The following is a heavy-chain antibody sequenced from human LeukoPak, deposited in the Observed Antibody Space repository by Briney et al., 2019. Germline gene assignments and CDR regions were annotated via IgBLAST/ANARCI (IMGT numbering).Heavy chain of an antibody. CDR3: AGSRRRGYCSSTSCHAVDY. J-gene: IGHJ4*02. CDR2: ISGSGGST. CDR1: GGTFSSYA. V-gene: IGHV3-23*01. Sequence: GGSLTLSCAASGGTFSSYAMSWVRQAPGKGLEWVSAISGSGGSTYYADSVKGRFTISRDNSKNTLYLQMNSLRAEDTAVYYCAGSRRRGYCSSTSCHAVDYWGQGTLVTVSS. D-gene: IGHD2-2*01.